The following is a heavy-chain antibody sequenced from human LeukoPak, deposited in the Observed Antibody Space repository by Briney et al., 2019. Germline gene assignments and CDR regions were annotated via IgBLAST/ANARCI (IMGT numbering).Heavy chain of an antibody. CDR2: IDHSGST. CDR1: GYSLRSGYF. Sequence: SETLSLTCTVSGYSLRSGYFWGWIRQPPGKGLEGIGSIDHSGSTYYNPSLKTRFTISVDTLNNHFSLKLSSVTAADTAVYFCARDVQYYYDGNNWFDPWGQGTLATVSS. J-gene: IGHJ5*02. V-gene: IGHV4-38-2*02. D-gene: IGHD3-22*01. CDR3: ARDVQYYYDGNNWFDP.